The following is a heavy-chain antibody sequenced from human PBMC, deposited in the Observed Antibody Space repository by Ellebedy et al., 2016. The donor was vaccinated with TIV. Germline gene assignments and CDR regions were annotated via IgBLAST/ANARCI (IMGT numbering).Heavy chain of an antibody. J-gene: IGHJ4*01. D-gene: IGHD1-1*01. Sequence: GESLKISCAASGFTFDDYVMAWVRQVPGKGLEWVSAVAERDGRTFYADSVKGRFSISRDNVKNTLFLQMNSLTAGDTAVYYCAKRADNWGFFDYWGHGTLVTVSS. V-gene: IGHV3-23*01. CDR1: GFTFDDYV. CDR3: AKRADNWGFFDY. CDR2: VAERDGRT.